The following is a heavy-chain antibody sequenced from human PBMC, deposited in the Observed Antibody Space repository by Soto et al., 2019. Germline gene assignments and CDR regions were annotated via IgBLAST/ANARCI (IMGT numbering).Heavy chain of an antibody. CDR2: ISAYNGNT. J-gene: IGHJ3*02. CDR3: ARGPLGVVNAVDAFDI. V-gene: IGHV1-18*01. CDR1: GYTFTSDG. D-gene: IGHD2-21*01. Sequence: ASVKVSCKASGYTFTSDGISWVRQAPGQGLEWMGWISAYNGNTNYAQKLQGRVTMTTDTSTSTAYMELRSLRSDDTAVYYCARGPLGVVNAVDAFDIWGQGTLVTVSS.